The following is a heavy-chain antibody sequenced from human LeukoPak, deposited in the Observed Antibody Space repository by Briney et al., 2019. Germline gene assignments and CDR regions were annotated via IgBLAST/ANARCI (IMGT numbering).Heavy chain of an antibody. D-gene: IGHD4-23*01. CDR3: AREIEDYGGNRPPHFDY. V-gene: IGHV3-7*01. Sequence: GGSLRLSCAAAGFTFSSYAMSWVRQAPGKGLEWVANIKKDGSDKNYLGSVKGRFTISRDNAKNSLYLQMNSLRAEDTAVYYCAREIEDYGGNRPPHFDYWGQGTLVTVSS. CDR2: IKKDGSDK. J-gene: IGHJ4*02. CDR1: GFTFSSYA.